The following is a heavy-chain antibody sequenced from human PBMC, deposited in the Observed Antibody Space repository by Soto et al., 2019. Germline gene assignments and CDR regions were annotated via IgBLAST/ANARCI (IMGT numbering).Heavy chain of an antibody. D-gene: IGHD2-2*01. J-gene: IGHJ6*03. CDR1: GFTFSSYG. Sequence: GGSLRLSCAASGFTFSSYGMHWVRQAPGKGLEWVAVIWYDGSNKYYADSVKGRFTISRDNSKNTLYLQMNSLRAEDTAVYYCAREGIVVVPAAERNKKYYYYYYMDVWGKGTTVTVSS. CDR2: IWYDGSNK. V-gene: IGHV3-33*01. CDR3: AREGIVVVPAAERNKKYYYYYYMDV.